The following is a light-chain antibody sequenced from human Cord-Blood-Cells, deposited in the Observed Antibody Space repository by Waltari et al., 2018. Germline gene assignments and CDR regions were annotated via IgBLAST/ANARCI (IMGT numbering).Light chain of an antibody. CDR2: GAS. Sequence: EIVMTQSPATPSVSPGARATLSCRASQRVSSNLAWYQQKPGQAPRLLIYGASTRATGIPARFSGSGSGTEFTLTISSLQSEDFAVYYCQQYNNWPRTFGQGTKLEIK. CDR1: QRVSSN. V-gene: IGKV3-15*01. CDR3: QQYNNWPRT. J-gene: IGKJ2*01.